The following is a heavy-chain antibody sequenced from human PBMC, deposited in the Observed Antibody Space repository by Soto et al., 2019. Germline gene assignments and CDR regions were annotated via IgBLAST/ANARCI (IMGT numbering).Heavy chain of an antibody. CDR1: GFTFSSYS. CDR2: ISSSSNSI. CDR3: ARDSGSGSLYYYYAMDV. V-gene: IGHV3-21*01. J-gene: IGHJ6*02. D-gene: IGHD3-10*01. Sequence: GSLRLSCAASGFTFSSYSMNWVRQAPGKGLEWVSSISSSSNSIYYADSMKGRFTISRDNARNSLYLQMNSLRAEDTAVYYCARDSGSGSLYYYYAMDVWGQGTTVTVSS.